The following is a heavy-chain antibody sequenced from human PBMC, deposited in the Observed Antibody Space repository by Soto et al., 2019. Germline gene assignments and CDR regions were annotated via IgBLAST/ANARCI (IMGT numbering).Heavy chain of an antibody. J-gene: IGHJ6*02. CDR3: ARASTISQPHYYYGMDV. Sequence: EVQLVESGGGLVKPGGSWGPSFPPPGSTFSTIGRNWVAKVPGKGWRWSYSISSSSSYIYYADSVKGRFTISRDNAKNSLYLQMNSLRAEDTAVYYCARASTISQPHYYYGMDVWGQGTTVTVSS. CDR2: ISSSSSYI. D-gene: IGHD5-12*01. V-gene: IGHV3-21*01. CDR1: GSTFSTIG.